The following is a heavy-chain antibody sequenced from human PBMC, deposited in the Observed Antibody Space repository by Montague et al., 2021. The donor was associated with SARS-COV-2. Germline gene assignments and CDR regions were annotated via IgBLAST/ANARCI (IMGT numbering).Heavy chain of an antibody. Sequence: TLSLTCTVSGGSISSGGYYWSWIRQHPGNGLEWIGYLYYSGSTYYNPSLKSRVTILVDMSENQFSLKLSSVTAADTALYYCARDGYSNSGFDPWGQGTLVTVSS. D-gene: IGHD4-11*01. CDR3: ARDGYSNSGFDP. CDR1: GGSISSGGYY. V-gene: IGHV4-31*03. CDR2: LYYSGST. J-gene: IGHJ5*02.